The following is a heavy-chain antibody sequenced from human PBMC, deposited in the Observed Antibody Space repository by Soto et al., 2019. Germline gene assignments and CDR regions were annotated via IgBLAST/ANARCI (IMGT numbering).Heavy chain of an antibody. CDR2: INHSGST. CDR3: ARGLRTTVTPRGWFDP. D-gene: IGHD4-17*01. J-gene: IGHJ5*02. V-gene: IGHV4-34*01. Sequence: SETLSLTCAVYGGSFSGYYWSWIRQPPGKGLEWIGEINHSGSTNYNPSLKSRVNISVETSKIQFSLKLSSVTAADTAVYYCARGLRTTVTPRGWFDPWGQGTLVTVSS. CDR1: GGSFSGYY.